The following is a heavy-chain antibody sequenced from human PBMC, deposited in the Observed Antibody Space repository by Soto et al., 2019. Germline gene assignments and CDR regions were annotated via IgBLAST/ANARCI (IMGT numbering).Heavy chain of an antibody. Sequence: PGGSLRLSCAASGFTFSSSGMHWVRQAPGKGLEWVAGISYDGSKKYYADSVKGRFTISRDNSKDTVYLQMNSLRAEDTAVYYCAKEGCSSTSCVAFLDVWGRGTTVTVSS. V-gene: IGHV3-30*18. CDR2: ISYDGSKK. CDR1: GFTFSSSG. J-gene: IGHJ6*02. CDR3: AKEGCSSTSCVAFLDV. D-gene: IGHD2-2*01.